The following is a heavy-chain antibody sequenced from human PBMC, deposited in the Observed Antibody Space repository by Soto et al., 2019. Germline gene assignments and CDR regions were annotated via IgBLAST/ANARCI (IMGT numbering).Heavy chain of an antibody. D-gene: IGHD1-26*01. CDR2: IKTDGSII. CDR1: GFSFSSYW. Sequence: EVQLVESGGGLVQPGGSLRLSCAASGFSFSSYWMHWVSQAAGKGLVWVSRIKTDGSIITYADSVKGRFTISRDNDKNTLYLQMTTLRAEDTAVYYCARVGQGAWYFDLWGRGTLVTVSS. V-gene: IGHV3-74*01. CDR3: ARVGQGAWYFDL. J-gene: IGHJ2*01.